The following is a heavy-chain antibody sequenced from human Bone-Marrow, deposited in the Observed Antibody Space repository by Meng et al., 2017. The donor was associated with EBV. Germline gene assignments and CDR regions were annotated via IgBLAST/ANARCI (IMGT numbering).Heavy chain of an antibody. V-gene: IGHV3-21*01. CDR1: GFTFSSYR. D-gene: IGHD2-2*01. J-gene: IGHJ4*02. CDR3: ARDRRFGIVVVPAAMDY. Sequence: VGVGGGLRDAGGSLELSCAAPGFTFSSYRMNWVRQAPGKGLEWVSSISSSSSYIYYADSVKGRFTISRDNAKNSLYLQMNSLRAEDTAVYYCARDRRFGIVVVPAAMDYWGQGTLVTVSS. CDR2: ISSSSSYI.